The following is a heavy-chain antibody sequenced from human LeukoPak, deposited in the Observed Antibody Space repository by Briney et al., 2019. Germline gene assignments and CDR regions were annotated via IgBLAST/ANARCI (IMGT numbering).Heavy chain of an antibody. CDR1: GFTFSSYS. D-gene: IGHD6-13*01. V-gene: IGHV3-21*01. CDR3: ARDLLIIAAAGTFNY. Sequence: GGSLRLSCAASGFTFSSYSMNWVRQAPGKGLEWVSSISSSSSYIYYADSVKGRFTISRDNAKNSLYLQMNSLRAEDTAVYYCARDLLIIAAAGTFNYWGQGTLVTVSS. J-gene: IGHJ4*02. CDR2: ISSSSSYI.